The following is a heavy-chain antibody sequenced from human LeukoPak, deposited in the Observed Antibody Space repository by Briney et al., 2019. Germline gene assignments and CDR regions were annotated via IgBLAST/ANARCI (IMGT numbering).Heavy chain of an antibody. CDR2: IPYDGDNK. V-gene: IGHV3-30-3*01. J-gene: IGHJ4*02. CDR3: ARDPGNYAYFDY. CDR1: GFTFSSYA. D-gene: IGHD1-7*01. Sequence: GGSLGLSCAASGFTFSSYAMHWVRQAPGKGLEWVAVIPYDGDNKNYADSVKGRFTISRDSSKNTLYLQMNSLRTEDTAVYYCARDPGNYAYFDYWGQGTLVTVSS.